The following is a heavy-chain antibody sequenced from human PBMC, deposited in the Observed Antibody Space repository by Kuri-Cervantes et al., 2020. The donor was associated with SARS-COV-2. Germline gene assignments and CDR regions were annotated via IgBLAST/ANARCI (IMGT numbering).Heavy chain of an antibody. CDR3: ARRIAAGSSHDHILDY. J-gene: IGHJ4*02. CDR2: INPSGGST. V-gene: IGHV1-46*01. Sequence: ASVNVSCKASGYTFTSYYMHWVRQAPGQGLEWMGIINPSGGSTSYAQKFQGRVTMTRDTSTSTVYLELSSLRSEDTAVYYCARRIAAGSSHDHILDYWGQGTLVTVSS. D-gene: IGHD6-6*01. CDR1: GYTFTSYY.